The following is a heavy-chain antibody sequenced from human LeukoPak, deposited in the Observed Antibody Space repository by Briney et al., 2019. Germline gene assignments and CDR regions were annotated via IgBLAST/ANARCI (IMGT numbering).Heavy chain of an antibody. J-gene: IGHJ4*02. CDR3: AREYYDYVWGSYRAFDC. Sequence: PGGSLRLSCAASGFTVSSNYMSWVRQAPGKGLEWVSVIYSGGSTYYADSVKGRFTISRDNSKNTLYLQMNSLRAEDTAVYYCAREYYDYVWGSYRAFDCWGQGTLVTVSS. CDR2: IYSGGST. V-gene: IGHV3-66*01. D-gene: IGHD3-16*02. CDR1: GFTVSSNY.